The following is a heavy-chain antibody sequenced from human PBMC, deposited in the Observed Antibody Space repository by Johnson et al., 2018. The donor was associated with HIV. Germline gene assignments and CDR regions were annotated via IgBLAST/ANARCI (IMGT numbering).Heavy chain of an antibody. Sequence: VQLVESGGGLVKPGGSLRLSCAASGFSFSDYYMSWIRQAPGKGLEWVSYISSSGDTMYNADSVKGRFTISRENAKNSLYLQMNGLRAEDTALYYCARRINYDSSGVYLGDAFDIWGQGTMVTVSS. D-gene: IGHD3-22*01. V-gene: IGHV3-11*01. CDR3: ARRINYDSSGVYLGDAFDI. CDR2: ISSSGDTM. CDR1: GFSFSDYY. J-gene: IGHJ3*02.